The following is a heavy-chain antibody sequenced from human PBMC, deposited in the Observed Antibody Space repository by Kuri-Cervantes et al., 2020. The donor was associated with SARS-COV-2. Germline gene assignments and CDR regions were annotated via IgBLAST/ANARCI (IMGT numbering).Heavy chain of an antibody. CDR1: GGSISSGSYY. CDR2: IYTSGST. J-gene: IGHJ6*03. Sequence: SCTVSGGSISSGSYYWSWIRQPAGKGLEWIGYIYTSGSTNYNPSLKSRVTMSVDTSKNQFSLKLSSVTAADTAVYYCARDPGWELLSYYYMDVWGKGTTVTVSS. V-gene: IGHV4-61*09. CDR3: ARDPGWELLSYYYMDV. D-gene: IGHD1-26*01.